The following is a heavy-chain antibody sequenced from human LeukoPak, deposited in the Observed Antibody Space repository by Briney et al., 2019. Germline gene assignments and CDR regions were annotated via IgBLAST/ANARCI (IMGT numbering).Heavy chain of an antibody. V-gene: IGHV3-30*18. Sequence: GGSLRLSCAASGFTFSSYGMHCVRQAPGKGLEWVAVISYDGSNKYYADSVKGRFTISRDNSKNTLYLQMNSLRAEDTAVYYCAKDAPDGYLDYWGQGTLVTVSS. CDR3: AKDAPDGYLDY. D-gene: IGHD4-17*01. J-gene: IGHJ4*02. CDR1: GFTFSSYG. CDR2: ISYDGSNK.